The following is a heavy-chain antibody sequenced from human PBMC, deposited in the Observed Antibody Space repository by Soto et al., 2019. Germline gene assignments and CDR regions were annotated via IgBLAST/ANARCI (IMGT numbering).Heavy chain of an antibody. CDR1: GGTFSSYT. D-gene: IGHD3-10*01. CDR2: IIPILGIA. Sequence: QVQLVQSGAEVKKPGSSVKVSCKASGGTFSSYTISWVRQAPGQGLEWMGRIIPILGIANYAQKFQGRVTITADKSTSTAYMELSSLRSEDTAVYYCACRMVRGVISYFDYWGQGTLVTVSS. J-gene: IGHJ4*02. V-gene: IGHV1-69*02. CDR3: ACRMVRGVISYFDY.